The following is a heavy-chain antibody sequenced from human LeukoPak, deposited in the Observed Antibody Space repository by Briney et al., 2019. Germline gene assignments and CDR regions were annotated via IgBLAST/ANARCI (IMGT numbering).Heavy chain of an antibody. CDR1: GFTFTHYA. D-gene: IGHD3-3*01. V-gene: IGHV3-30*03. CDR2: ISYDGKNK. Sequence: GGSLRLSCVASGFTFTHYAMHWVRQAPGKGLEWVAVISYDGKNKYYGDSVKGRFTISRDSSRNTLYLQVNSLRVEDTAVYYCARDSTIFAVRMIDYWGQGTLVTVSS. CDR3: ARDSTIFAVRMIDY. J-gene: IGHJ4*02.